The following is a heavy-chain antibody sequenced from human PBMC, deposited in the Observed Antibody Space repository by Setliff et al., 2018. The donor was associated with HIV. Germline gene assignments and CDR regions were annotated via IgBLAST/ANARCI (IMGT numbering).Heavy chain of an antibody. CDR2: IHYSGST. Sequence: PSETLSLTCTVSGGSVNIFYWSWIRQPPGKGLEWLGYIHYSGSTYYNPSLKSRVTMSLDTSKNQFSLKLTSVTAADTAVYYCAKGPVSGVDLWGQGTLVTVSS. CDR3: AKGPVSGVDL. J-gene: IGHJ5*02. D-gene: IGHD2-15*01. V-gene: IGHV4-59*02. CDR1: GGSVNIFY.